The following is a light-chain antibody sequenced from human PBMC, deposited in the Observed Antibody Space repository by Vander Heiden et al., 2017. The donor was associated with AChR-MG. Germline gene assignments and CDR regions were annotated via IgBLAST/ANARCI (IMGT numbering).Light chain of an antibody. CDR1: SSDVDGYNY. CDR3: CSYAGSYTFDVV. V-gene: IGLV2-11*01. Sequence: QSALTQPPSVSGSPGQSVTISCTGTSSDVDGYNYVSWYQQHPGKAPKLMIYDVSKRPSGVPDRFSGSKSGNTASRTISGLQAEDEADYYCCSYAGSYTFDVVFGGGTKLTVL. J-gene: IGLJ2*01. CDR2: DVS.